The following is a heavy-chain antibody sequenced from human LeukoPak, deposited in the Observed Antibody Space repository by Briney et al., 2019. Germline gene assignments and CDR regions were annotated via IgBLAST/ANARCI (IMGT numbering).Heavy chain of an antibody. J-gene: IGHJ4*02. D-gene: IGHD1-26*01. CDR3: ARDISWELPDFDY. Sequence: PGGSLRLSCAASGFTFSSYSMNWVRQAPGKGPEWVSSISSSSSYIYYADSVKGRFTISRDNAKNSLYLQMNSLRAEDTAVYYCARDISWELPDFDYWGQGTLVTVSS. V-gene: IGHV3-21*01. CDR1: GFTFSSYS. CDR2: ISSSSSYI.